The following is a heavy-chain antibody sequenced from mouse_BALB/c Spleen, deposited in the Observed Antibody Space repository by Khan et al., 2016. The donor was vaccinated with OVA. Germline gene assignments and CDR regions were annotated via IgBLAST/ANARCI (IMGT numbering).Heavy chain of an antibody. J-gene: IGHJ2*01. D-gene: IGHD3-3*01. CDR1: GFNIKDTH. CDR3: APAGTRDYFDY. Sequence: VQLKQSGAELVKPGASVKLSCTASGFNIKDTHMHWVKQRPEQGLEWIGRIDPANDNSKYDPRFQGKATITADTSSNTAYLHLSSLTSEDTAVXYCAPAGTRDYFDYWGKGTTLTVSS. CDR2: IDPANDNS. V-gene: IGHV14-3*02.